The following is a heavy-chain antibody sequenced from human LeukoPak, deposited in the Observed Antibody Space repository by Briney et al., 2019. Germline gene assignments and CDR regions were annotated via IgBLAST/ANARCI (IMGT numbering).Heavy chain of an antibody. D-gene: IGHD6-19*01. J-gene: IGHJ6*02. CDR2: IYYRSKWYN. CDR1: GDSVSSNSSA. CDR3: TREGHDLGSGFSLPYYGMDV. V-gene: IGHV6-1*01. Sequence: SQTLSLTCVISGDSVSSNSSAWNWIRQSPSRPFEWLGRIYYRSKWYNDYAVSVKSRITIKPDTSKNQFYLQLSSVTPEDSAVYYCTREGHDLGSGFSLPYYGMDVWGQGTTVTVSS.